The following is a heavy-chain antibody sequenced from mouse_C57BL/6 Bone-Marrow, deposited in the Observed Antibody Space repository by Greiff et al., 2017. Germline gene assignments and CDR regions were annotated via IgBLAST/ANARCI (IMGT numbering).Heavy chain of an antibody. J-gene: IGHJ2*01. Sequence: QVQLQQSGAELVRPWASVTLSCKASGYTFTDYEMHWVKQTPVHGLEWIGAIDPETGGTAYNQKFKGKAILTADKSSSTAYMELRSLTSEDSAFYYCTRRDYYGSSPFDYWGQGTTLTVSS. V-gene: IGHV1-15*01. D-gene: IGHD1-1*01. CDR2: IDPETGGT. CDR3: TRRDYYGSSPFDY. CDR1: GYTFTDYE.